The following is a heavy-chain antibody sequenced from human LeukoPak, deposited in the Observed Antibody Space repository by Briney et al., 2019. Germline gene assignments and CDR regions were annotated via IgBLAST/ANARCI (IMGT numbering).Heavy chain of an antibody. CDR3: ARVSAARPSGYYYHYMDV. CDR1: GFTFSSYS. J-gene: IGHJ6*03. Sequence: GGSLRLSCAVSGFTFSSYSMNWVRQAPGKGLEWVSYISGRSTTIYYADSVKGRFTISRDNGKNSLYLQMNSLRAEDTAVYYCARVSAARPSGYYYHYMDVWGEGITVTVSS. V-gene: IGHV3-48*01. D-gene: IGHD6-6*01. CDR2: ISGRSTTI.